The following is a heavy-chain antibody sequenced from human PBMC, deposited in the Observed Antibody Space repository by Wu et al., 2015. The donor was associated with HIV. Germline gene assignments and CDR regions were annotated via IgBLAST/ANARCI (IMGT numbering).Heavy chain of an antibody. D-gene: IGHD3-10*02. Sequence: QVQLVQSGAEVKKPGASVKVSCKVSGYTLTELSMHWVRQAPGKGLEWMGGFDPEDGETIYAQKFQGRVTMTEDTSTDTAYMELSSLRSEDTAVYYCATDVPHKGTMLVRFDYWGQGTLVTVSS. CDR1: GYTLTELS. CDR3: ATDVPHKGTMLVRFDY. V-gene: IGHV1-24*01. CDR2: FDPEDGET. J-gene: IGHJ4*02.